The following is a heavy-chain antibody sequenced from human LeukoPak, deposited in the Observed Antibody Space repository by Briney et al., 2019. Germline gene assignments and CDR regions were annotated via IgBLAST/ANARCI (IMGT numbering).Heavy chain of an antibody. Sequence: GGSLRLSCAASGFTVSSNYMSWVRQAPGKGLEWVSSISSGRSYIYYADSVKGRFTISRDNSKNTLYVEMDSLRAEDTVVYYCARDIRSHYFDYWSQGTLVTVSS. CDR2: ISSGRSYI. CDR3: ARDIRSHYFDY. V-gene: IGHV3-21*01. CDR1: GFTVSSNY. J-gene: IGHJ4*02.